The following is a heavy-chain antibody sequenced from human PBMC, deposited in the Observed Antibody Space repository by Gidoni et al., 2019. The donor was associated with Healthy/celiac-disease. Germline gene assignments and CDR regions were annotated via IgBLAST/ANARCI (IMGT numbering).Heavy chain of an antibody. Sequence: EVQLVESGGGLVQPGGSLRLSCAASGFPVSSNYMRWVRQAPGKGLEWVSVMYSGGSKYYADSVKGRFTIYRDNSKNTLYLQMNSLRAEDTAVYYCARDAHSSSSLPMYYYYGMDVWGQGTTVTVSS. V-gene: IGHV3-66*01. CDR1: GFPVSSNY. J-gene: IGHJ6*02. CDR3: ARDAHSSSSLPMYYYYGMDV. CDR2: MYSGGSK. D-gene: IGHD6-6*01.